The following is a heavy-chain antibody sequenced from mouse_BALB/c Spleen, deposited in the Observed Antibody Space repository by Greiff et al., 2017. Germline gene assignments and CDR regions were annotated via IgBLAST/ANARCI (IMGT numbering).Heavy chain of an antibody. CDR1: GFTFSSFG. CDR3: AREVGYDWYFDV. CDR2: ISSGSSTI. V-gene: IGHV5-17*02. J-gene: IGHJ1*01. D-gene: IGHD2-2*01. Sequence: EVQLVESGGGLVQPGGSRKLSCAASGFTFSSFGMHWVRQAPEKGLEWVAYISSGSSTIYYADTVKGRFTISRDNPKNTLFLQMTSLRSEDTAMYYCAREVGYDWYFDVWGAGTTVTVSS.